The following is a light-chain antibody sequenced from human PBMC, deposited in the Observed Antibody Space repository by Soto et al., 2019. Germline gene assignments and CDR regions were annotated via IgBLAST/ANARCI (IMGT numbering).Light chain of an antibody. CDR2: DDN. J-gene: IGLJ1*01. Sequence: QAVVTQPPSVSAAPGQKVTISCSGSSSNIGGNSVSWYQQLPGAAPKLLIYDDNKRPSGIPDRFSGSKSGTSATLGITGFQTGDEADYYCGSWDSRLSAYVFGTGTKVTV. CDR1: SSNIGGNS. V-gene: IGLV1-51*01. CDR3: GSWDSRLSAYV.